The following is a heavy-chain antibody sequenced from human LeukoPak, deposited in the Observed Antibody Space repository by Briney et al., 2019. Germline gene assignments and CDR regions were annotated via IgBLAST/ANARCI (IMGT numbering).Heavy chain of an antibody. CDR3: AKIIGYSYGYLDY. CDR2: ISGSGGST. CDR1: GFTFSSYA. V-gene: IGHV3-23*01. D-gene: IGHD5-18*01. Sequence: GGSLRLSCAASGFTFSSYAMSWVRQAPGKGLEWVSAISGSGGSTYYADSVKGRFTISRDNSKNTLYLQMNSQRAEDTAVYYCAKIIGYSYGYLDYWGQGTLVTVSS. J-gene: IGHJ4*02.